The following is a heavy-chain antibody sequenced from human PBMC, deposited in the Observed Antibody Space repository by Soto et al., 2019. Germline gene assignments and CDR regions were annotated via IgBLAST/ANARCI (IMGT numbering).Heavy chain of an antibody. CDR2: LSGSGIST. D-gene: IGHD3-22*01. CDR1: GFTFSSYA. J-gene: IGHJ4*02. V-gene: IGHV3-23*01. CDR3: ATSYDSSGYDY. Sequence: QPGGSLRLSCAASGFTFSSYAMSWVRQAPGKGLEWVSALSGSGISTYYADTVKGRFTISRDNSRNTLYLQMNSLRAEDTAVYYCATSYDSSGYDYWGQGTLVSVSS.